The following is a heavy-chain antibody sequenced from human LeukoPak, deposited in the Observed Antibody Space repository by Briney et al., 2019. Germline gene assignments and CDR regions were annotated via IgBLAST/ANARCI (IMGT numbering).Heavy chain of an antibody. D-gene: IGHD3-16*01. CDR2: IFYSGST. CDR1: GGSVSSSSYY. Sequence: SETLSLTCTVSGGSVSSSSYYWDWIRQPPGKGLEWIGSIFYSGSTSYNPSLKSRVTISVDTSKNQFSLKLSSVTAADTAVYYCARVSLITFGGPFDYWGQGTLVTVSS. CDR3: ARVSLITFGGPFDY. V-gene: IGHV4-39*07. J-gene: IGHJ4*02.